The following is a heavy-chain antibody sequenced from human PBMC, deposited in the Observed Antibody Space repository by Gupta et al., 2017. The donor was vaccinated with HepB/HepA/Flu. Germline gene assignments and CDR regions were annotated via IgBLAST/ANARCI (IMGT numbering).Heavy chain of an antibody. Sequence: QITLKESGPTLVKPTQTLTLTCTFSGFSLSTSGVGVGWIRQPPGKALEWLALIYWDDDKRYSPSLKSRLTITKDTSKNQVVLTMTNMDPVDTATYYCAHTNSNYFFGFVDAYPDYWGQGTLVTVSS. J-gene: IGHJ4*02. CDR1: GFSLSTSGVG. CDR2: IYWDDDK. D-gene: IGHD4-11*01. V-gene: IGHV2-5*02. CDR3: AHTNSNYFFGFVDAYPDY.